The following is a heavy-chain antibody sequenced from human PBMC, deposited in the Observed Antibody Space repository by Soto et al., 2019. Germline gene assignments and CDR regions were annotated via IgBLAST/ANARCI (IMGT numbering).Heavy chain of an antibody. CDR3: ARSPPGYYDSSGYYFTSWFDP. Sequence: ASVKVCCKASGYTFTSYGISWVRQAPGQGLEWMGWISAYNGNTNYAQKLQGRVTMTTGTSTSTAYMELRSLRSDDTAVYYCARSPPGYYDSSGYYFTSWFDPWGQGTLVTVSS. CDR1: GYTFTSYG. V-gene: IGHV1-18*01. D-gene: IGHD3-22*01. CDR2: ISAYNGNT. J-gene: IGHJ5*02.